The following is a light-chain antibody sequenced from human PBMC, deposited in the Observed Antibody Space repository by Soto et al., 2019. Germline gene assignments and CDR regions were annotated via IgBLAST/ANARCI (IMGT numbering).Light chain of an antibody. CDR2: AAS. J-gene: IGKJ4*01. CDR3: QQHNIYPLT. CDR1: QDINSY. V-gene: IGKV1D-16*01. Sequence: DVQMTQSPSSLSASVGDRVTITCRASQDINSYLAWYQQKPGNAPKSLIYAASSLQTGVPSRFSGSESGTDFPLTISNLQPEDSATYYCQQHNIYPLTFGGGTKVEIK.